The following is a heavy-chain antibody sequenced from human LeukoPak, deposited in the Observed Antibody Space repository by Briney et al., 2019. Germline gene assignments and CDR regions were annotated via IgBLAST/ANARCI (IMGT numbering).Heavy chain of an antibody. CDR1: GFTFSSYE. J-gene: IGHJ5*02. CDR3: ARDQGIAAAGTLS. Sequence: GGSLRLSCAASGFTFSSYEMNWVRQAPGKGLEWVSYISSSGSTIYYADSVKGRFTISRDNAKNSLYLQMNSLRAEDTAVYYCARDQGIAAAGTLSWGQGTLVTVSS. D-gene: IGHD6-13*01. CDR2: ISSSGSTI. V-gene: IGHV3-48*03.